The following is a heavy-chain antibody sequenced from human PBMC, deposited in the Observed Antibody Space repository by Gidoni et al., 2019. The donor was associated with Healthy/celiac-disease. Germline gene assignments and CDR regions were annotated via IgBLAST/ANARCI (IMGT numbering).Heavy chain of an antibody. CDR2: ISYDGSNK. CDR1: GFTFSRYA. Sequence: VQLVESGGGVVQPGRSLRLSCASSGFTFSRYAMHWVRQAPGKGLEWVAGISYDGSNKYYADSVKGRFTISRDNSKNTLYMQMNSLRAEDTAVYYCARDRGDGYPPDAFDIWGQGTMVTVSS. V-gene: IGHV3-30*04. D-gene: IGHD5-12*01. CDR3: ARDRGDGYPPDAFDI. J-gene: IGHJ3*02.